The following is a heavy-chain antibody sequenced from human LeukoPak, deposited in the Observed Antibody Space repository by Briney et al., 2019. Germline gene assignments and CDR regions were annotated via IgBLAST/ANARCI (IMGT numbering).Heavy chain of an antibody. D-gene: IGHD4-23*01. V-gene: IGHV3-21*01. CDR1: GFTFSTYG. J-gene: IGHJ4*02. CDR2: ISSSSNNI. Sequence: PGGSLRLSCAASGFTFSTYGMNWVRQAPGKGLEWVSSISSSSNNIYYADSVRGRFTISRDNAKNSLSLQMNSLRAEDTAVYYCASSYGGNSADHTDYWGQGTLVTVSS. CDR3: ASSYGGNSADHTDY.